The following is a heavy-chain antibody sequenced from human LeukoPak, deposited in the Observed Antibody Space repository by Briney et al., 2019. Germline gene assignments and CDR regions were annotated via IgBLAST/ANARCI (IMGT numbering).Heavy chain of an antibody. Sequence: GGSLRLSCAASGFTFSSYAMSWVRQAPGKGLEWVSAISGSGGSTYYADSVKGRFTISRDNSKNTLYLQMNSLRAEDTAVYYCAKDRAYYYDSSGYYFDYWGQGTLVTVSS. J-gene: IGHJ4*02. CDR3: AKDRAYYYDSSGYYFDY. CDR1: GFTFSSYA. V-gene: IGHV3-23*01. D-gene: IGHD3-22*01. CDR2: ISGSGGST.